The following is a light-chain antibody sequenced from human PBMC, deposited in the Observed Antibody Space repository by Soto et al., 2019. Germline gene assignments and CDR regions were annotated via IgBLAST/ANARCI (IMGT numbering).Light chain of an antibody. J-gene: IGKJ4*01. CDR3: QHYVSSPLT. Sequence: DIVLTQSPDTLSLSPGESATLSCRASQILSGTYLAWYQQKLGQSPRLLIYAASTRATVVPDRFSGSGSGTDFTLTISRLEPEDFAVYYCQHYVSSPLTFGGGTKVEIK. V-gene: IGKV3-20*01. CDR2: AAS. CDR1: QILSGTY.